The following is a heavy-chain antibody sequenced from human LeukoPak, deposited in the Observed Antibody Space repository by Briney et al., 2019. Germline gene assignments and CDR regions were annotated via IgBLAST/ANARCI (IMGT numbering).Heavy chain of an antibody. D-gene: IGHD3-22*01. V-gene: IGHV3-23*01. Sequence: GGSLRLSCAASGFTFSSYAMSWVRQAPGKGREWVSAISGSGGSTYYADSVKGRFTISRDNSKNTLYLQMNSLRAEDTAVYYCAKPIRGYYDSSGYLRPFDYWGQGTLVTVSS. CDR2: ISGSGGST. J-gene: IGHJ4*02. CDR3: AKPIRGYYDSSGYLRPFDY. CDR1: GFTFSSYA.